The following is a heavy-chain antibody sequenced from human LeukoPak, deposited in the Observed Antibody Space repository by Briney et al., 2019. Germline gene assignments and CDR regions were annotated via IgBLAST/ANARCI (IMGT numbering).Heavy chain of an antibody. CDR2: ISGSGGST. D-gene: IGHD3-22*01. CDR3: ARGNILTPMIVVVPYDY. CDR1: GFTFSSYA. Sequence: QPGGSLRLSCAASGFTFSSYAMSWVRQAPEKGLEWVSAISGSGGSTYYADSVKGRFTISRDNSKNTLYLQMNSLRAEDTAVYYCARGNILTPMIVVVPYDYWGQGTLVTVSS. J-gene: IGHJ4*02. V-gene: IGHV3-23*01.